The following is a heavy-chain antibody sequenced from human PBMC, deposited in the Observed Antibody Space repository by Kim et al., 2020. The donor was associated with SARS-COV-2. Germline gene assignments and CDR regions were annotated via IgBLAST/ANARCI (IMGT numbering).Heavy chain of an antibody. D-gene: IGHD3-10*01. V-gene: IGHV3-11*04. CDR2: ISSSGSTI. J-gene: IGHJ5*02. Sequence: GGSLRLSCAASGFTFSDYYMSWIRQAPGKGLEWVSYISSSGSTIYYADSVKGRFTISRDNAKNSLYLQMNSLRAEDTAVYYCARDLSYGSGSYYRKGSRGIGGVGEVDWFDPWGQGTLVTVSS. CDR1: GFTFSDYY. CDR3: ARDLSYGSGSYYRKGSRGIGGVGEVDWFDP.